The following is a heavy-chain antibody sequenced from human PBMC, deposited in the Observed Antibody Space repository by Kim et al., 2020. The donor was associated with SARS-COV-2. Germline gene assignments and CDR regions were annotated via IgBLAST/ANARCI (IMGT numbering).Heavy chain of an antibody. D-gene: IGHD3-10*01. V-gene: IGHV1-8*01. Sequence: ASVKVSCKASGYTFTSYDINWVRQATGQGLEWMGWMNPNSGNTGYAQKFQGRVIMTRNTSISTAYMELSSLRSEDTAVYYCARGLLVRGVFYYYYYMDVWGKGTTVTVSS. CDR2: MNPNSGNT. J-gene: IGHJ6*03. CDR3: ARGLLVRGVFYYYYYMDV. CDR1: GYTFTSYD.